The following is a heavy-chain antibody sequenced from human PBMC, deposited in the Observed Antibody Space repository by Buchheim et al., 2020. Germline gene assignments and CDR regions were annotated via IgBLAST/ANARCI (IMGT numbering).Heavy chain of an antibody. CDR1: GFTFRSYG. J-gene: IGHJ3*02. D-gene: IGHD3-22*01. CDR3: ARDDSSGYRAAFDI. Sequence: QVQLVESGGGMVQPGRSLRLSCAASGFTFRSYGMHWVRQAPGKGLEWVAVIWYDGSNKYYADSVKGRFTISRDNSKNTLYLQMNSLRAEDTAVYYCARDDSSGYRAAFDIWGQGT. V-gene: IGHV3-33*01. CDR2: IWYDGSNK.